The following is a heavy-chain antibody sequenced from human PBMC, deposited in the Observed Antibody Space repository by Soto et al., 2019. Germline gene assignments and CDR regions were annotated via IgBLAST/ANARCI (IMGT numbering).Heavy chain of an antibody. Sequence: QVQLQQWGAGLLKPSETLSLTCAVYGGSFSGYYWSWIRQPPGKGREWIGEINHSGSTNYTPSLNSRVTISVDTSESRFSLKLSSVTAAVTAVYYCVTLAVACDRLDYCGQGSLVTVSS. V-gene: IGHV4-34*01. CDR2: INHSGST. J-gene: IGHJ4*02. CDR1: GGSFSGYY. D-gene: IGHD6-19*01. CDR3: VTLAVACDRLDY.